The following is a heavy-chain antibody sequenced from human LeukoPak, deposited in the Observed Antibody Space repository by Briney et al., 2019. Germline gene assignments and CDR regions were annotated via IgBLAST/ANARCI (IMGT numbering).Heavy chain of an antibody. CDR3: ARDRSIAVAGTRDYYYYYMDV. D-gene: IGHD6-19*01. J-gene: IGHJ6*03. Sequence: GGSLRLSCAASGFTFSSYSMNWVRQAPGKGLEWVSYISSSSSTIYYADSVKGRFTISRDNAKNSLYLQMNSLRAEDTAVYYCARDRSIAVAGTRDYYYYYMDVWDKGTTVTVSS. V-gene: IGHV3-48*01. CDR1: GFTFSSYS. CDR2: ISSSSSTI.